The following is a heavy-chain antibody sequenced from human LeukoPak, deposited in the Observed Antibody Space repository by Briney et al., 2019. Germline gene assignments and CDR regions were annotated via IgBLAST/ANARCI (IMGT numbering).Heavy chain of an antibody. CDR1: GFTFSSYA. D-gene: IGHD3-3*01. CDR2: ISGGSA. J-gene: IGHJ6*03. V-gene: IGHV3-23*01. Sequence: GGSLRLSCAASGFTFSSYAMSWVRQAPGNGLEWVSAISGGSADYADSVKGRFSISIDNSKNTLYLQMNSLRAEDTAVYYCAKDRSSRYDFWSGSFSYYYYYYMDVWGKGTTVTVSS. CDR3: AKDRSSRYDFWSGSFSYYYYYYMDV.